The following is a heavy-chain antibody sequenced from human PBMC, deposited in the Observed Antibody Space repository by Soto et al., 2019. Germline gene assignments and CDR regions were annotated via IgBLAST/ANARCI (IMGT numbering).Heavy chain of an antibody. CDR2: XXXKTDGGTT. CDR3: XXXXXXXXXXXXXYYGMDV. Sequence: EVQLVESGGGLVKPGGSLRLSCAASGFTFSNAWMNWVRQAPGKGLEWVGRXXXKTDGGTTDYAAPVKGRFTISRDDSXXXXXXXXXXXXXXXXXXXXXXXXXXXXXXXXXXYYGMDVWGQGTTVTVSS. CDR1: GFTFSNAW. J-gene: IGHJ6*02. V-gene: IGHV3-15*07.